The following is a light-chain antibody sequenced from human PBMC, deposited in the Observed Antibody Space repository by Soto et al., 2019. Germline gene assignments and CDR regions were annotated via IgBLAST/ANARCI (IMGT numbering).Light chain of an antibody. J-gene: IGKJ2*01. V-gene: IGKV3-15*01. CDR3: LQSDSSPYT. Sequence: EIVMTQSPATLSVSPGERATLSCRASQSVSSNLAWYQQKPGQAPRLLIYGASTRATGIPARFSGSGSGTEFTLTISSLQSEDFATYYCLQSDSSPYTFGQGTKLEI. CDR2: GAS. CDR1: QSVSSN.